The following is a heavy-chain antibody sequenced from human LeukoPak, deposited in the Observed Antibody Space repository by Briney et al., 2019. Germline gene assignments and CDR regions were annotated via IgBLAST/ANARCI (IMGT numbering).Heavy chain of an antibody. J-gene: IGHJ1*01. D-gene: IGHD3-22*01. CDR3: ARVVQSTDSSGFYLPEYFQH. CDR2: IYTSGST. V-gene: IGHV4-4*07. CDR1: GVSISSYY. Sequence: PSETLSLTCTASGVSISSYYWSWIRQPAGKGLEWIGRIYTSGSTNYNPSLKSRVTMSVDTSKNQFSLKLRSVTAADTAVYYCARVVQSTDSSGFYLPEYFQHWGQGTLVTVSS.